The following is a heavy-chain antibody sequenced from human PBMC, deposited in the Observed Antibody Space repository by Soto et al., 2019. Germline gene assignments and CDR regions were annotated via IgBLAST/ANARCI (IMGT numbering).Heavy chain of an antibody. V-gene: IGHV3-53*01. CDR3: ARDKTSYYDVSGIFDI. CDR2: IYSGGRT. J-gene: IGHJ3*02. CDR1: RNSVSSDY. Sequence: TLSFTAYRNSVSSDYMTCVRQAPGKGLEWVSVIYSGGRTYYADSVKGRFTISRDNSKNTLYLQMNSLRAEDTAVYYCARDKTSYYDVSGIFDIWGQGTMVTV. D-gene: IGHD3-22*01.